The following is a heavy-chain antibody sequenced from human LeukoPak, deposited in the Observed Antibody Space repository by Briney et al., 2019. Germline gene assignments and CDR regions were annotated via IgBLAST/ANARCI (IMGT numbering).Heavy chain of an antibody. J-gene: IGHJ3*02. CDR3: ARVDDSSGYYHRMDAFDI. Sequence: SETLSLTCTVSGGSISSGSYDWIWIRQPAGKGLEWIGRIYTSGSTNYNPSLKSRVTISVDTSKNQFSLKLSSVTAADTAVYYCARVDDSSGYYHRMDAFDIWGQGTMVTVSS. CDR1: GGSISSGSYD. D-gene: IGHD3-22*01. V-gene: IGHV4-61*02. CDR2: IYTSGST.